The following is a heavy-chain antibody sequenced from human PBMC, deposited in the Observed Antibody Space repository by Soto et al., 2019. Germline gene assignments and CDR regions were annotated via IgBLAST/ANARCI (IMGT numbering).Heavy chain of an antibody. V-gene: IGHV1-69*13. CDR1: GGTFSSYA. Sequence: SVKVSCKASGGTFSSYAISWVRQAPGQGLEWMGGVIPIFGTANYAQKFQGRVTITADESTSTAYMELSSLRSEDTAVYYCARQITMVRGVTNYYGMDVWGQGTTVTVSS. CDR2: VIPIFGTA. J-gene: IGHJ6*02. D-gene: IGHD3-10*01. CDR3: ARQITMVRGVTNYYGMDV.